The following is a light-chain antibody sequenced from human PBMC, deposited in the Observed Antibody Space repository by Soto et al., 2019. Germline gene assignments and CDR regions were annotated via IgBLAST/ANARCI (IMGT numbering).Light chain of an antibody. CDR3: QQYGVSPPWT. J-gene: IGKJ1*01. V-gene: IGKV3-20*01. CDR2: GAS. Sequence: EIVLTQSPGTLSLSPGERATLSCRASQRISSSYLAWYQQKPGQAPRLLIYGASTRATGIPDRFSGGGSGTDFTLTIDRLEPEDFAVYYCQQYGVSPPWTFGQGTKVEIK. CDR1: QRISSSY.